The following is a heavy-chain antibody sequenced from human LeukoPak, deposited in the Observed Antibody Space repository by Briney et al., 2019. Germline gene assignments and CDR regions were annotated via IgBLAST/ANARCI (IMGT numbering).Heavy chain of an antibody. V-gene: IGHV4-34*01. CDR1: GGSFSGYY. CDR2: INHSGST. D-gene: IGHD3/OR15-3a*01. J-gene: IGHJ4*02. CDR3: ARGRRGLKSFDC. Sequence: RPSETLSLTCAVYGGSFSGYYWSWIRQPPGKGLEWIGEINHSGSTNYNPSLKSRVTISVDTSKNQFSLKLSSVTAADTAVYYCARGRRGLKSFDCWGQGTLVTVSS.